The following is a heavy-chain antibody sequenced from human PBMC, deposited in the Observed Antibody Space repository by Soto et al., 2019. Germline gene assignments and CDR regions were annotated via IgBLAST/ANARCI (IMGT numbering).Heavy chain of an antibody. D-gene: IGHD2-21*01. CDR3: VRVGIVARPY. Sequence: VGSLRLSCEVSGLTFSKFEMTWVRQAPGQGLEWVSSISSDGATIYYADSVKGRFTISRDNDKNLLYLQMNSLKGEDTATYYCVRVGIVARPYWGQGTPVTVSS. CDR2: ISSDGATI. CDR1: GLTFSKFE. V-gene: IGHV3-48*03. J-gene: IGHJ4*02.